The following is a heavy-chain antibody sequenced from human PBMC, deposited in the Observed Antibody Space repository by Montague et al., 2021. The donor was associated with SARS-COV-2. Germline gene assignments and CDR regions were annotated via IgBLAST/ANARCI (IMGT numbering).Heavy chain of an antibody. J-gene: IGHJ4*02. CDR3: ARADTAMVIYFDY. Sequence: SLRLSCAASGFTFSSYEMNWVRQAPGKGLEWVSYISSSGSTTYYADSLKGRFTISRDNAKNSLYLQMNSLRAEDTAVYYCARADTAMVIYFDYWGQGTLVTVSS. CDR2: ISSSGSTT. D-gene: IGHD5-18*01. V-gene: IGHV3-48*03. CDR1: GFTFSSYE.